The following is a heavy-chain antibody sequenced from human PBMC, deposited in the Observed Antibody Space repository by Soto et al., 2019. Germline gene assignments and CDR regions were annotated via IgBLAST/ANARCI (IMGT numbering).Heavy chain of an antibody. J-gene: IGHJ5*02. Sequence: QVQLQQWGAGLLKPSETLSLTCAVYGGSFSGYYWSWIRQPPGKGLEWIGEINHSGSTNYNPTLKSRVTISVDPSKNQFSLKLSSVTAADTAVYYCARGIAARRSRCDPWGQGTLVTVSS. D-gene: IGHD6-6*01. V-gene: IGHV4-34*01. CDR2: INHSGST. CDR1: GGSFSGYY. CDR3: ARGIAARRSRCDP.